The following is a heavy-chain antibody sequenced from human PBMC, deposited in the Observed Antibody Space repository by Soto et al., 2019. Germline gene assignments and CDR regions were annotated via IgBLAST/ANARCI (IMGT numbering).Heavy chain of an antibody. J-gene: IGHJ4*02. CDR2: ISYDGSNK. CDR3: ARALTTVTTAYYFDY. Sequence: QVQLVESGGGVVQPGRSLRLSCAASGFTFSSYAMHWVRQAPGKGLEWVTVISYDGSNKYYADSVKGRFTISRDNSKNTLYLQMNSLRAEDTAVYYCARALTTVTTAYYFDYWGQGTLVTVSS. D-gene: IGHD4-17*01. V-gene: IGHV3-30-3*01. CDR1: GFTFSSYA.